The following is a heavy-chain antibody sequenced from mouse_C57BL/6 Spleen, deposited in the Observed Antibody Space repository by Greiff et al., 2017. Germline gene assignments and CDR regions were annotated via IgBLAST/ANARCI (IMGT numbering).Heavy chain of an antibody. Sequence: QVQLQQPGAELVMPGASVKLSCKASGYTFTSYWMHWVKQRPGQGLEWIGEIDPSDSYTNYNQKFKGKSTLTVDKSSNTAYMQLSSLTSEDSAVYYCARRIYYGSYWYFDVWGTGTTDTVSS. CDR3: ARRIYYGSYWYFDV. CDR1: GYTFTSYW. V-gene: IGHV1-69*01. CDR2: IDPSDSYT. D-gene: IGHD1-1*01. J-gene: IGHJ1*03.